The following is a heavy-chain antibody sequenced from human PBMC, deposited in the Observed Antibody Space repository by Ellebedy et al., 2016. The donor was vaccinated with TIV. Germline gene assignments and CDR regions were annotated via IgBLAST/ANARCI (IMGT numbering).Heavy chain of an antibody. Sequence: PGGSLRLSCSVSGFTFDDFGMAWVRQGPGKGLEWVAGLNWSGESVGYADSVRGRCTISRHNSKNSLSLYLSDVTGEDTAIYYCVRNSAGGDYEGPFDRWGQGVPVTVAP. CDR2: LNWSGESV. D-gene: IGHD4-17*01. CDR3: VRNSAGGDYEGPFDR. V-gene: IGHV3-20*04. J-gene: IGHJ4*02. CDR1: GFTFDDFG.